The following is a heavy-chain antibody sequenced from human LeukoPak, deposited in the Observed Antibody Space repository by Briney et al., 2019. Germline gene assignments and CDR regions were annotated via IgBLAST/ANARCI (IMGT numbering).Heavy chain of an antibody. CDR3: ARDTGEMATQDWFDP. CDR1: GYTFTSYY. Sequence: ASVKVSCKASGYTFTSYYMHWVRQAPGQGLEWMGIINPSGGSTSYARKFQGRVTMTRDMSTSTVYMELSSLRSEDTAVYYCARDTGEMATQDWFDPWGQGTLVTVSS. D-gene: IGHD5-24*01. J-gene: IGHJ5*02. CDR2: INPSGGST. V-gene: IGHV1-46*01.